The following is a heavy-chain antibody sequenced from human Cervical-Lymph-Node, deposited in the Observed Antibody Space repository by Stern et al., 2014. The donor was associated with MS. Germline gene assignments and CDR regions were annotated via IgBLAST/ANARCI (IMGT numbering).Heavy chain of an antibody. J-gene: IGHJ6*02. CDR1: GFSLSTSGMC. V-gene: IGHV2-70*01. CDR2: ISWDDDK. Sequence: QVTLKESGPALVKPTQTLTLTCTFSGFSLSTSGMCVSWIRQPPGKALEWLALISWDDDKYYSTSLKTRLTISKDTSKNQVVLTMTNMDHVDTATYYCARMGGKVAGNYYYYGMDVWGQGTTVTVSS. CDR3: ARMGGKVAGNYYYYGMDV. D-gene: IGHD6-19*01.